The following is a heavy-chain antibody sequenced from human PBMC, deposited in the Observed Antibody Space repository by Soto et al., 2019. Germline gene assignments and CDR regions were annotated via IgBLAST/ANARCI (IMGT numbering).Heavy chain of an antibody. D-gene: IGHD2-15*01. CDR2: VSIGGST. CDR3: AKGRGAGGHFDY. CDR1: GFTFSSYA. Sequence: DVQLLESGGGLVQPEGSLRLSCAASGFTFSSYAMGWVRQGPGKGLEWVAVVSIGGSTHYADSVGGRFTISRDNSKNTLSLQMNSLTAEDTAVYFCAKGRGAGGHFDYWGQGALVTVSS. J-gene: IGHJ4*02. V-gene: IGHV3-23*01.